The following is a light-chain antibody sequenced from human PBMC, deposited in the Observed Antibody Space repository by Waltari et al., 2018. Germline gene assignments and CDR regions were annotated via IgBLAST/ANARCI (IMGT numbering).Light chain of an antibody. CDR1: SKELGDYNY. V-gene: IGLV2-14*03. J-gene: IGLJ2*01. Sequence: QSALTQPASVSGSPGPPFTISCTGTSKELGDYNYASWYQQHPGKAPKLMITAFRNRSSGFSNRFSGSKSGNTASLTISGLQAEDEADYYCSSYIDSSTLELFGGGTSLTVL. CDR2: AFR. CDR3: SSYIDSSTLEL.